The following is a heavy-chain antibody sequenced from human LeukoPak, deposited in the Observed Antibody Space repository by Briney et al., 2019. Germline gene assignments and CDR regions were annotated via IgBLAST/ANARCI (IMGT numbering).Heavy chain of an antibody. V-gene: IGHV5-51*01. CDR3: ARLSRRYCSGGSCYPEAFDI. CDR2: IYPGDSDT. CDR1: GYSFTSYW. Sequence: GESLKISCKGSGYSFTSYWIGWERQMPGKGLEWMGIIYPGDSDTRYSPSFQGQVTISADKSISTAYLQWSSLKASDTAMYYCARLSRRYCSGGSCYPEAFDIWGQGTMVTVSS. D-gene: IGHD2-15*01. J-gene: IGHJ3*02.